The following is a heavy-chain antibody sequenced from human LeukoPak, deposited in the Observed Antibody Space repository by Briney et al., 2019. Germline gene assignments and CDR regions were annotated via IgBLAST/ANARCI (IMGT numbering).Heavy chain of an antibody. V-gene: IGHV3-23*01. J-gene: IGHJ4*02. CDR2: ISGSGSST. CDR3: AKVRKGVGAFDI. Sequence: GGSLRLSCGASGFTFRSYAMSWVRQAPGKGLEWVSVISGSGSSTYYADSVKGRFTISRDNSKNTLYMQMNSLRAEDTAVYYCAKVRKGVGAFDIWGQGALVTVSS. D-gene: IGHD3-9*01. CDR1: GFTFRSYA.